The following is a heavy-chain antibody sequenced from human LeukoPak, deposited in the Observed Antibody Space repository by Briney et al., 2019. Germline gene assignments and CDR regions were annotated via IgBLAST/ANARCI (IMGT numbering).Heavy chain of an antibody. CDR3: AKRGVVIRVVLVGFHKEAYYFDS. D-gene: IGHD3-10*01. Sequence: GGTLRLFCAVSGITLSNYGMSWVRQAPGKGLEWVAGISGSGGSTNYADSVKGRFSISRDNPKNTLYLQMNSLRAEDTAVYFCAKRGVVIRVVLVGFHKEAYYFDSWGQGALVTVSS. CDR1: GITLSNYG. V-gene: IGHV3-23*01. CDR2: ISGSGGST. J-gene: IGHJ4*02.